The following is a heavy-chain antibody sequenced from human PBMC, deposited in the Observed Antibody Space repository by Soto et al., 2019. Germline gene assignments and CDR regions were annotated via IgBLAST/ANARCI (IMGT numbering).Heavy chain of an antibody. Sequence: AAVKVSCKSSGYTFTNNDVSWVRQATGQGLEWMGWMNPGSGDTGYAQKFQGRVTMTRDISIATAYMELSSLRSDDTAIYYCAKMATFGSLNWFDLCGQRSLVTVSA. D-gene: IGHD3-10*01. CDR3: AKMATFGSLNWFDL. CDR1: GYTFTNND. J-gene: IGHJ5*02. V-gene: IGHV1-8*01. CDR2: MNPGSGDT.